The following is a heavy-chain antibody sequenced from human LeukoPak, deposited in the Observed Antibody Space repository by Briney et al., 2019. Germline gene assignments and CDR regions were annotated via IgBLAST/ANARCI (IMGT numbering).Heavy chain of an antibody. CDR3: AMGIAAAGNFDY. D-gene: IGHD6-13*01. J-gene: IGHJ4*02. CDR2: IWYDGSNK. CDR1: GFTFSNYG. V-gene: IGHV3-33*01. Sequence: GGSLRLSSAASGFTFSNYGMHWVRQAPGKGLEWVAVIWYDGSNKYYGDSVKGRFTISRDNSKNTLYLQMNSLRAEDTAVYYCAMGIAAAGNFDYWGQGTLVTVSS.